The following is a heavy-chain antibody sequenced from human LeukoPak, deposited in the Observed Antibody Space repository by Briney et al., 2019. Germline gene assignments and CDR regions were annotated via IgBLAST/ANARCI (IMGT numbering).Heavy chain of an antibody. D-gene: IGHD2-21*02. CDR1: GYSFTSYW. Sequence: GESLKISCKGSGYSFTSYWIGWVRQMPGKGLEWMGIIYPGDSDTRYSPSFQGQVTISADKSISTAYLQWSSLKASDTAMYYCARHIVVVTAHDAFDIWGQGTTVTVSS. J-gene: IGHJ3*02. CDR2: IYPGDSDT. CDR3: ARHIVVVTAHDAFDI. V-gene: IGHV5-51*01.